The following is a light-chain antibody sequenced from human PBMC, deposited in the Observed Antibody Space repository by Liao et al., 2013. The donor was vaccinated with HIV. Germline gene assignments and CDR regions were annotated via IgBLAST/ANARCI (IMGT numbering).Light chain of an antibody. CDR3: QAWDSSTAVV. J-gene: IGLJ2*01. CDR2: QDT. Sequence: SYELTQPPSVSVSPGQTASIACSGDKLGDKYACWYLQKPGQSPVLVIYQDTKRPSGIPERFSGSNSGNTATLTISGTQPMDEADYYCQAWDSSTAVVFGGGTKLTVL. CDR1: KLGDKY. V-gene: IGLV3-1*01.